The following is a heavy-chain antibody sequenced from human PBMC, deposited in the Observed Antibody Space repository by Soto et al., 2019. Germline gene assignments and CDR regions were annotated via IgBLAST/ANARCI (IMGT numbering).Heavy chain of an antibody. CDR2: IIPLFGTS. CDR1: GGTFSSYP. Sequence: QVQLVQSGAEVKRPGSSVKVSCKASGGTFSSYPISWVRQAPGHGLEWLGGIIPLFGTSNSAQKFQGRVTITADESTNTAHMELSSLISEDTAVYYCARGGAGLPLDYWGQGPLVTVSS. CDR3: ARGGAGLPLDY. D-gene: IGHD1-26*01. V-gene: IGHV1-69*01. J-gene: IGHJ4*02.